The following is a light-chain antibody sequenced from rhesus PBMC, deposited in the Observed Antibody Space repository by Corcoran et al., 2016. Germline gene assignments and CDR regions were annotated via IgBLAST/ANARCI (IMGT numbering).Light chain of an antibody. CDR2: AAS. V-gene: IGKV1-33*01. CDR3: QQRNTYPLN. CDR1: QGISNA. Sequence: DIQMTQSPSSLSASVGDKVTLTCRASQGISNALAWYQPKPGKAPPLLLYAASILQGGVPSRFSGSGYGTEFTLTISSLQPEDFAVYYCQQRNTYPLNFGRGTKVEIK. J-gene: IGKJ2*01.